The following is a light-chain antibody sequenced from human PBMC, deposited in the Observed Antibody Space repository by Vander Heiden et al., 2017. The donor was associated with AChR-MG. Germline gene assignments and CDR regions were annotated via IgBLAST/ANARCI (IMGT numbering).Light chain of an antibody. J-gene: IGLJ2*01. Sequence: TISCTGRSVTIGAVNAVLWYQQLPGSAPKLLIYGNSNQPSGVPDRFSGAKSGTSASLHITGLQAEDEAAYYCQSYDSSLSVHVVFGGVTKLTVL. CDR1: SVTIGAVNA. CDR2: GNS. V-gene: IGLV1-40*01. CDR3: QSYDSSLSVHVV.